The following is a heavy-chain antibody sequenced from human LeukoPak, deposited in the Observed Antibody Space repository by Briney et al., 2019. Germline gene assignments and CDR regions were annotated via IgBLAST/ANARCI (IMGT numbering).Heavy chain of an antibody. V-gene: IGHV3-48*03. CDR2: ISSIGTTI. Sequence: PVGSLRLSCAASGFTFSIYEMNWVRQAPGKGLEWVSYISSIGTTIYYADSVKGRFTISRDNAKNSLYLQMNSLRAEDTAVYYCARGERGDYWGQGTLVTVSS. CDR3: ARGERGDY. D-gene: IGHD1-26*01. CDR1: GFTFSIYE. J-gene: IGHJ4*02.